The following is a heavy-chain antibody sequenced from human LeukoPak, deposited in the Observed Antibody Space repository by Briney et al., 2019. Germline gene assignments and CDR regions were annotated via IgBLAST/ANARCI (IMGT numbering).Heavy chain of an antibody. CDR1: GGSISSGNW. V-gene: IGHV4-4*02. CDR2: IYHSGST. J-gene: IGHJ4*02. Sequence: PSETLSLTCVVSGGSISSGNWWSWVRQPPGKGLEWIGEIYHSGSTSYNPSVKSRVTMSVDRSKNQFSLKLNSVTAADTAVYYCARDEEHSSSRFDFWGQGILVTVSS. D-gene: IGHD6-13*01. CDR3: ARDEEHSSSRFDF.